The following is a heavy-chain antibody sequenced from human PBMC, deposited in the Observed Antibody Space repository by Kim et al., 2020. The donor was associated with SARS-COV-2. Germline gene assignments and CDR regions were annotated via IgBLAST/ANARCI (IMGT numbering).Heavy chain of an antibody. V-gene: IGHV3-74*01. CDR3: VRDFFYFLDV. CDR1: GFTFNRYW. J-gene: IGHJ6*02. CDR2: IKSDGTNT. D-gene: IGHD1-26*01. Sequence: GGSLRLSCVASGFTFNRYWMQWVRQVPGEGLACVARIKSDGTNTGYADSVRGRFTVSRDNAKNTLYLQMNSLGAEDTAIYYCVRDFFYFLDVWGQGTTVTVSS.